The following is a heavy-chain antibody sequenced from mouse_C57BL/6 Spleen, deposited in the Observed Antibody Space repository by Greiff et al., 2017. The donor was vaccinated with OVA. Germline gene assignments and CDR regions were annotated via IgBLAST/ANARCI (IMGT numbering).Heavy chain of an antibody. CDR3: ARSYGSSLWYFDV. D-gene: IGHD1-1*01. J-gene: IGHJ1*03. Sequence: VQLQQPGAELVRPGSSVKLSCKASGYTFTSYWMDWVKQRPGQGLEWIGNIYPSDSETHYNQKFKDKATLTVDKSSSTAYMQLSSLTSEDSAVYYCARSYGSSLWYFDVWGTGTTVTVSS. V-gene: IGHV1-61*01. CDR2: IYPSDSET. CDR1: GYTFTSYW.